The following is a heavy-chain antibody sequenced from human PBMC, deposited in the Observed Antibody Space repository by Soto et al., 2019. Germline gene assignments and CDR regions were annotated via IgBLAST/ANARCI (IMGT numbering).Heavy chain of an antibody. CDR3: AKGIAARPFHYYYGMDV. D-gene: IGHD6-6*01. CDR2: ISGSGGST. CDR1: GFTFSSYA. Sequence: PGGSLRLSCAASGFTFSSYAMSWVRQAPGKGLEWVSAISGSGGSTYYADSVKGRFTIPRDNSKNTLYLQMNSLRAEDTAVYYCAKGIAARPFHYYYGMDVWGQGTTVTVSS. J-gene: IGHJ6*02. V-gene: IGHV3-23*01.